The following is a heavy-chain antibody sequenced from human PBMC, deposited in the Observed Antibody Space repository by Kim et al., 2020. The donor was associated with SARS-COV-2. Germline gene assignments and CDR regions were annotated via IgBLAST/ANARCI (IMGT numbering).Heavy chain of an antibody. Sequence: SETLSLTCTVSGGSVSSGSYYWSWIRQPPGKGREWIGYGYYSGSTNSNPSLKSRVTISVDTSKNQFSLKLSSVTAADTAVYYCAREGRSGYGSTSFDYWGQGTLGTVSS. V-gene: IGHV4-61*01. J-gene: IGHJ4*02. CDR3: AREGRSGYGSTSFDY. D-gene: IGHD5-12*01. CDR1: GGSVSSGSYY. CDR2: GYYSGST.